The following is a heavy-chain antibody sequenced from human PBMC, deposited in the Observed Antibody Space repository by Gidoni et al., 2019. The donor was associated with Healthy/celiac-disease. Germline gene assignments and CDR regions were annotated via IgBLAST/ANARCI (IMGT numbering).Heavy chain of an antibody. CDR3: ARALFGVVTAAFDI. CDR2: IWYDGHNK. D-gene: IGHD3-3*01. J-gene: IGHJ3*02. CDR1: GFTFSSYG. V-gene: IGHV3-33*01. Sequence: QVQLVESGGGVVQPGRSLRLSCAASGFTFSSYGMHWVRQAPGKGLGWGAVIWYDGHNKYYSDSVKVRFTISRDNSKNTLYLQMNSLRAEDTAVYYCARALFGVVTAAFDIWGQGTMVTVSS.